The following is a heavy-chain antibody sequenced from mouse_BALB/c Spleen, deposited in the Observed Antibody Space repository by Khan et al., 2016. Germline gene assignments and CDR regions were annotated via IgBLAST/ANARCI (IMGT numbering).Heavy chain of an antibody. J-gene: IGHJ3*01. CDR2: VNPDNGGT. CDR1: GYSFTGYY. V-gene: IGHV1-18*01. D-gene: IGHD2-14*01. Sequence: EVQLQESGPALVKPGASVRISCKSSGYSFTGYYMHWVKQSHGKSLEWIGRVNPDNGGTHYNQKFKDKAIITVDKSSITAYMEFRSLTSEDSAVYYCARDEYAWFGYWGQGTLVTVSA. CDR3: ARDEYAWFGY.